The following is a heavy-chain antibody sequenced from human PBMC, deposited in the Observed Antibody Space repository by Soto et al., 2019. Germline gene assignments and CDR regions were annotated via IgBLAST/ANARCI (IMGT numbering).Heavy chain of an antibody. CDR1: GFTFRDHA. J-gene: IGHJ6*02. Sequence: EAQLLASGGGLVQPGGSLRLSCVGSGFTFRDHAMRWVRQAPGRGLEWVSAISANGGSIQHADSVKGRFSVSRDNSKNTLYLQMDNLRVEDTAIYYCAKGGAEMLGYYYYFVMDVWGQGTTVSVSS. CDR3: AKGGAEMLGYYYYFVMDV. CDR2: ISANGGSI. D-gene: IGHD2-8*01. V-gene: IGHV3-23*01.